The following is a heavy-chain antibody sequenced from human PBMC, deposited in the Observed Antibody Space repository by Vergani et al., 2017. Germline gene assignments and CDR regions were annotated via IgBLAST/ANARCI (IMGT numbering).Heavy chain of an antibody. CDR3: ARRVTGSYYYYYGMDV. CDR1: GGSISSSSYY. D-gene: IGHD1-20*01. Sequence: QVQLQQWGAGLLKPSETLSLTCTVSGGSISSSSYYWGWIRQPPGKGLEWIGSIYYSGSTYYNPSLKSRVTISVDTSKNQFSLKLSSVTAADTAVYYCARRVTGSYYYYYGMDVWGQGTTVTVSS. V-gene: IGHV4-39*01. CDR2: IYYSGST. J-gene: IGHJ6*02.